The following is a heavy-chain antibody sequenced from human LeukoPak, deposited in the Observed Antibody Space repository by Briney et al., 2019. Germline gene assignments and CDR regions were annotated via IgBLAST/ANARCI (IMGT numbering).Heavy chain of an antibody. CDR3: AKDWTLGYEAYFDY. J-gene: IGHJ4*02. CDR2: IRYDGSNK. CDR1: GFTFSSYG. D-gene: IGHD5-12*01. V-gene: IGHV3-30*02. Sequence: PGGSLRLSCAASGFTFSSYGMHWVRQAPGKGLEWVAFIRYDGSNKYYADSVKGRFTISRDNSKNTLYLQMNSLRAEDTAVYYCAKDWTLGYEAYFDYWGQGTLVTVSS.